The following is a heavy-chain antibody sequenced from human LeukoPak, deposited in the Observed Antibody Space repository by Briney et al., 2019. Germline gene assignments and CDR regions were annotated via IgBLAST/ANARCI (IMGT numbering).Heavy chain of an antibody. Sequence: PETLSLTCTVSGGSISSYYWSWIRQPPGKGLEWIGYIYYSGSTNYNPSLKSRVTISVDTSKNQFSLKLSSVTAADTAVYYCARDSYYDSSGYQFDYWGQGTLVTVSS. D-gene: IGHD3-22*01. J-gene: IGHJ4*02. CDR1: GGSISSYY. CDR3: ARDSYYDSSGYQFDY. V-gene: IGHV4-59*01. CDR2: IYYSGST.